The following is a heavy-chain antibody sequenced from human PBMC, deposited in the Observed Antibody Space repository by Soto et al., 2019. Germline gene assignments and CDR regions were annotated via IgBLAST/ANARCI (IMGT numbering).Heavy chain of an antibody. V-gene: IGHV1-8*01. CDR3: ARGLYCSGGSCYSVAFDI. J-gene: IGHJ3*02. D-gene: IGHD2-15*01. Sequence: ASVKVSCKASGYTFTSYDINWVRQATGQGLGWMGWMNPNSGNTGYAQKFQGRVTMTRNTSISTAYMELSSLRSEDTAVYYCARGLYCSGGSCYSVAFDIWGQGXMVTV. CDR1: GYTFTSYD. CDR2: MNPNSGNT.